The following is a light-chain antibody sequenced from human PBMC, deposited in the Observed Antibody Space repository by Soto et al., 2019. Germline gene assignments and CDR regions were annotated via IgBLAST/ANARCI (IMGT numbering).Light chain of an antibody. V-gene: IGKV3-20*01. CDR1: QSVTSNY. CDR2: GIS. J-gene: IGKJ1*01. Sequence: EVVMTQSPATLSVSPGERATLSCRASQSVTSNYLAWYQQKPGQAPRLLIYGISTRATGVPDRFSGSGSGTDFTLTISRLEPEDFAVCYCQQYTDWPLTFGQGTKVDIK. CDR3: QQYTDWPLT.